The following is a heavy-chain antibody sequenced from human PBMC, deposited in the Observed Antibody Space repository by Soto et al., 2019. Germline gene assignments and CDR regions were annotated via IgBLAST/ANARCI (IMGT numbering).Heavy chain of an antibody. CDR1: GFTFTTYS. V-gene: IGHV3-21*01. CDR2: ISSSRNYI. Sequence: EVHLVESGGGLVKPGGSLRLSCAASGFTFTTYSMNWVRQAPGKGLEWVSSISSSRNYIYYADSVKGRFTISRDNAKNSLYLQMNSLRAEDTAVYYCARDSASYGSAFDIWCQGTMVTVSS. J-gene: IGHJ3*02. D-gene: IGHD5-18*01. CDR3: ARDSASYGSAFDI.